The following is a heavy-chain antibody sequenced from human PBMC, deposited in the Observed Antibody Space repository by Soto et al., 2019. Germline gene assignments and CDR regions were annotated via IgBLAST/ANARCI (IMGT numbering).Heavy chain of an antibody. CDR3: AKMNAYYYDNSNVNIDY. CDR1: VFTFSDYY. CDR2: ISGSGGST. J-gene: IGHJ4*02. D-gene: IGHD3-22*01. Sequence: PGGSQRLSCAAPVFTFSDYYMSWIRQAPGKGLEWVSVISGSGGSTYDADSAEGRFTISRDNSKNTLYLQMSSLRAEDTAVYYCAKMNAYYYDNSNVNIDYWGQGTPVTVSS. V-gene: IGHV3-23*01.